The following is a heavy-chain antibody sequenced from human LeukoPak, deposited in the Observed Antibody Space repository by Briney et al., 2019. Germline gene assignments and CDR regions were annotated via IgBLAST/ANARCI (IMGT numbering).Heavy chain of an antibody. V-gene: IGHV3-21*01. CDR1: GFTFSSYS. CDR3: ARGSDYYDSSGYSDY. Sequence: PGGSLRLSCAASGFTFSSYSMNWVRQAPGKGLEWVSSISSSSSYIYYADSVKGRFTISRDNAKNSLYLQMNSLRAEDTAVYYCARGSDYYDSSGYSDYWGQGTLVTVSS. CDR2: ISSSSSYI. J-gene: IGHJ4*02. D-gene: IGHD3-22*01.